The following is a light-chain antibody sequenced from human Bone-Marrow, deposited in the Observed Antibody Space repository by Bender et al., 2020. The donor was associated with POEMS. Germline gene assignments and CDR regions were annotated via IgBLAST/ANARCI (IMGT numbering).Light chain of an antibody. Sequence: QSVLTQPPSVSGAPGQRVTIACTGSSSNIGGRFDVHWYQQVPGTAPKVLIYDNTNRPSGVPARFSGSKSGTSASLAITGLQSDDEAIYFCVAWDASLNGWVFGGGTKLTVL. J-gene: IGLJ3*02. CDR3: VAWDASLNGWV. V-gene: IGLV1-50*01. CDR2: DNT. CDR1: SSNIGGRFD.